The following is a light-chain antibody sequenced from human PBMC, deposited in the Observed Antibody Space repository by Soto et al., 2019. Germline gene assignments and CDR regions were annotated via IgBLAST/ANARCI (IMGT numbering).Light chain of an antibody. CDR3: CSYAGSSTFVV. CDR1: SSDVGSYHL. CDR2: EVT. Sequence: QSALTQPASVSGSPGQSITISCTGTSSDVGSYHLVSWYQQHPVKAPKLMIYEVTKRPSGVSNRFSGSKSGNTASLTISGLQAEDEADYYCCSYAGSSTFVVFGGGTKLTVL. J-gene: IGLJ2*01. V-gene: IGLV2-23*02.